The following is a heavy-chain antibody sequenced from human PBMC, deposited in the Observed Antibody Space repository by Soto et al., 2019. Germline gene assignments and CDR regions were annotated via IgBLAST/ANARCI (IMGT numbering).Heavy chain of an antibody. CDR3: ARHADRESYSRAFDI. Sequence: SETLSLTCTVSGDSINSGSYYWGWILQPPGKGLEWIGSIYYSGSTYYNPSLKSRVTVSVDASNNHFSLILNSVTATDTAVYYCARHADRESYSRAFDIWGQGTLVTVSS. J-gene: IGHJ3*02. CDR1: GDSINSGSYY. D-gene: IGHD1-26*01. V-gene: IGHV4-39*01. CDR2: IYYSGST.